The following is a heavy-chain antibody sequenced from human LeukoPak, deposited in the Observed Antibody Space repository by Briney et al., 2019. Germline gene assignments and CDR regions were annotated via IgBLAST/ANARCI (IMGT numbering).Heavy chain of an antibody. Sequence: KPSETLSLTCAVYGGSFSGYYWSWIRQPPGKGLEWIGEINHSGSTNYNPSLKSRVTISVDTSKNQFSLKLSSVTAADTAVYYCASSLQGSSSPFDYWGQGTLVTVSS. CDR2: INHSGST. J-gene: IGHJ4*02. D-gene: IGHD6-13*01. CDR1: GGSFSGYY. V-gene: IGHV4-34*01. CDR3: ASSLQGSSSPFDY.